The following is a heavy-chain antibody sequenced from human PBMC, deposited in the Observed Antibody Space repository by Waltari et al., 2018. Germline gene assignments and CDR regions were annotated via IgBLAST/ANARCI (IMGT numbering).Heavy chain of an antibody. CDR1: GGTFSSYA. Sequence: QVQLVQSGAEVKKPGSSVKVSCKASGGTFSSYAISWVRQAPGQGLEWMGGIIPIFGTANYAQKFQGRVTITADESTSTAYMELSSLRSEDTAVYYCAEYIAVAGTRSGSFDIWGQGTMVIVSS. J-gene: IGHJ3*02. D-gene: IGHD6-19*01. CDR2: IIPIFGTA. V-gene: IGHV1-69*13. CDR3: AEYIAVAGTRSGSFDI.